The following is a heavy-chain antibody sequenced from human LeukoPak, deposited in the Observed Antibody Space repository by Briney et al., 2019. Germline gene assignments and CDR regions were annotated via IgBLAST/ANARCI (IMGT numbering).Heavy chain of an antibody. J-gene: IGHJ5*02. CDR1: GGSISSNNW. V-gene: IGHV4-4*02. CDR2: IYHSGSP. CDR3: ARTRGGNWFDP. Sequence: SETLSLTRAVSGGSISSNNWWGWVRQPPGKGLEWVGEIYHSGSPNYNPSLKSRVTISVDTSKNQFSLKLSSVTAADTAVYYCARTRGGNWFDPWGQGTLVTVSS.